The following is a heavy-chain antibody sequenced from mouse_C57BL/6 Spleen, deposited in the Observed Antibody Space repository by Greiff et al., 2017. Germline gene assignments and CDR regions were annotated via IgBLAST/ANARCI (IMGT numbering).Heavy chain of an antibody. J-gene: IGHJ4*01. CDR2: ISDGGSYT. CDR3: ARDSSYGSSPMDY. CDR1: GFTFSSYA. V-gene: IGHV5-4*01. Sequence: EVQRVESGGGLVKPGGSLKLSCAASGFTFSSYAMSWVRQTPEKRLEWVATISDGGSYTYYPDNVKGRFTISRDNAKNNLYLQMSHLKSEDTAMYYCARDSSYGSSPMDYWGQGTSVTVSS. D-gene: IGHD1-1*01.